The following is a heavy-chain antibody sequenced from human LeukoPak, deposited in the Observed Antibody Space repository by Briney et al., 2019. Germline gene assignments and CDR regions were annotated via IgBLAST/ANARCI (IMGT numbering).Heavy chain of an antibody. CDR3: TTDIVVVPDGFYFDY. V-gene: IGHV3-15*01. D-gene: IGHD2-2*01. CDR2: IKSKTDDGTT. CDR1: GFAFSNAW. J-gene: IGHJ4*02. Sequence: GGSLRLSCAASGFAFSNAWMSWVRQAPGKGLEWVGRIKSKTDDGTTDYAAPVKGRFTISRDDSKNTLLLQMNSLKTEDTAVYYCTTDIVVVPDGFYFDYWGQGTLVTVSS.